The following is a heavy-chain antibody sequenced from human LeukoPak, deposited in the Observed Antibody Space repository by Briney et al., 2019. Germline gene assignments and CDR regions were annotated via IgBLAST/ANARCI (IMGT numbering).Heavy chain of an antibody. J-gene: IGHJ4*02. D-gene: IGHD4-11*01. CDR2: IYYSGSS. V-gene: IGHV4-59*01. CDR1: GGSISNYY. CDR3: ARNGVDFRGLFDY. Sequence: SETLSLTCTVSGGSISNYYWTWIRQPPGKALEWIGYIYYSGSSSYNPSLSSRVTISLDTSKSQFSLKLSSVTAADTAVYYCARNGVDFRGLFDYWGQGTLVTVSS.